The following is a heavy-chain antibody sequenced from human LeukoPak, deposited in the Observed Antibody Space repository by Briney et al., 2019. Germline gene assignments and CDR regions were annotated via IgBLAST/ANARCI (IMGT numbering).Heavy chain of an antibody. CDR3: AKDVCTSPRCLLYFDS. D-gene: IGHD2-8*01. CDR1: GFAFSNYA. V-gene: IGHV3-23*01. J-gene: IGHJ4*02. CDR2: ISGFNT. Sequence: GGSLRLSCTTSGFAFSNYAMNWVRQAPGKGPEWVSGISGFNTYYAYSVKGRFTIFRDNSKNVLYLQMDRLRAEDMAVYSCAKDVCTSPRCLLYFDSWGQGTLVTVSS.